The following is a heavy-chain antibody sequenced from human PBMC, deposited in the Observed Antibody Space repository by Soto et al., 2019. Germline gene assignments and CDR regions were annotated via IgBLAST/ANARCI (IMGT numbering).Heavy chain of an antibody. CDR1: GFTFSSYA. V-gene: IGHV3-23*01. Sequence: EVQLLESGGGLVQPRGSLRLSCAASGFTFSSYAMSWVRQAPGKGLEWVSAISGSGGSTYYADSVKGRFTISRDNSKNTLYLQMNSLRAEDTAVYYCAKYSEGSGVYYYYYGMDVWGQGTTVTVSS. CDR3: AKYSEGSGVYYYYYGMDV. CDR2: ISGSGGST. D-gene: IGHD2-8*01. J-gene: IGHJ6*02.